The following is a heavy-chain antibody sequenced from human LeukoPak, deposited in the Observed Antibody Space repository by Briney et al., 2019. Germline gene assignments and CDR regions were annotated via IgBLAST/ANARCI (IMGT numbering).Heavy chain of an antibody. CDR2: INPRGGST. CDR1: GYTFTGYH. CDR3: ARAGIEGGDDGDWYFDL. J-gene: IGHJ2*01. Sequence: GASVKVSCKASGYTFTGYHMHWVRQAPGQGLEWMGIINPRGGSTSHSQKLQGRVTMTWDTSSSTGYMELSSLKPEDTAIYYCARAGIEGGDDGDWYFDLWGRGTLITVSS. V-gene: IGHV1-46*01. D-gene: IGHD4-17*01.